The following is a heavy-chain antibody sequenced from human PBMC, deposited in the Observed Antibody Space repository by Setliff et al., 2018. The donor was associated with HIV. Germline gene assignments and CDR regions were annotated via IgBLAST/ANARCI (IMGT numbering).Heavy chain of an antibody. CDR1: GGTFSSYA. V-gene: IGHV1-69*13. D-gene: IGHD3-10*01. Sequence: ASVKVSCKASGGTFSSYAISWVRQAPGQGLEWMGGIIPIFGTANYAQKFQGRVTITADESTSTAYMELSSLRSEDTAVYYCARDTGRDYYGSGSHFDYWGQGTPVTVPQ. J-gene: IGHJ4*02. CDR2: IIPIFGTA. CDR3: ARDTGRDYYGSGSHFDY.